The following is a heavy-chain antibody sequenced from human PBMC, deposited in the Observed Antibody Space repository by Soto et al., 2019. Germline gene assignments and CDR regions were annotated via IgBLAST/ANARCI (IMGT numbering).Heavy chain of an antibody. D-gene: IGHD3-10*01. CDR2: IIPIFGTA. CDR1: GGTFSSYA. J-gene: IGHJ6*02. CDR3: ARVRGSGSYRYYYGMDV. V-gene: IGHV1-69*13. Sequence: ASVKVSCKASGGTFSSYAISWVRQAPGQGLEWMGGIIPIFGTANYAQKFQGRVTITADESTSTAYMGLSSLRSEDTAVYYCARVRGSGSYRYYYGMDVWGQGTTVTVSS.